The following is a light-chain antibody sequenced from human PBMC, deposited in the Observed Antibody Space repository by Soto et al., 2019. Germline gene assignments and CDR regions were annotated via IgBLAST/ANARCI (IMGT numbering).Light chain of an antibody. J-gene: IGKJ1*01. Sequence: DFQMTQSPSTLSASEGDRVTITCRASPSINNWLAWYQQQSGKAPRLLIYKASNLESGVPSRFSGTGSGTEFTLTISSLQPDDFATYYCQQYYGPWTFGQGTKVENK. CDR1: PSINNW. V-gene: IGKV1-5*03. CDR3: QQYYGPWT. CDR2: KAS.